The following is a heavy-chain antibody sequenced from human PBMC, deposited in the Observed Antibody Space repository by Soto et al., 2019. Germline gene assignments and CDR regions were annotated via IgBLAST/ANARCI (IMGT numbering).Heavy chain of an antibody. CDR3: VRLIGNSWLDF. J-gene: IGHJ5*01. Sequence: SQXLSLTCAISGDSVSSSSVAWNWIRQSPSRGLEWLGRTYYRSKWYNDYAESVKSRITINPDTSKNQFSLHLNSVTPEDTAVYYCVRLIGNSWLDFWGQGTLVTVSS. CDR1: GDSVSSSSVA. CDR2: TYYRSKWYN. V-gene: IGHV6-1*01. D-gene: IGHD1-26*01.